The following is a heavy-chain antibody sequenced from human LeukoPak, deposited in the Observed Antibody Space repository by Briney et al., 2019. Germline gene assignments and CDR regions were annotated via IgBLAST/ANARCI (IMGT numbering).Heavy chain of an antibody. D-gene: IGHD3-10*01. CDR3: AKANNRGSLGDY. J-gene: IGHJ4*02. CDR2: ISGSGGGT. V-gene: IGHV3-23*01. Sequence: GGSLRLSCAASGFTFSSFNMNWVRQAPGKGLEWVSAISGSGGGTYYADSVKGRFTISRDNSKNTLYLQMNTLRAEDTAVYYCAKANNRGSLGDYWGQGTLVTVSS. CDR1: GFTFSSFN.